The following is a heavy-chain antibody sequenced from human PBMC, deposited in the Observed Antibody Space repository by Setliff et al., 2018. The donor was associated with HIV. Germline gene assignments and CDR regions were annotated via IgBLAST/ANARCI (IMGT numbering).Heavy chain of an antibody. CDR2: LSGSGGST. CDR3: AKTANLIVLMVYALS. D-gene: IGHD2-8*01. V-gene: IGHV3-23*01. CDR1: GFIFGNYA. J-gene: IGHJ4*02. Sequence: GGSLRLSCAASGFIFGNYAMSWVRQAPGKGLEWVSVLSGSGGSTYYADSVKGRFTISRDNSKNTLYLQMNSLRAEDTAIYYCAKTANLIVLMVYALSWGQGTLVTVS.